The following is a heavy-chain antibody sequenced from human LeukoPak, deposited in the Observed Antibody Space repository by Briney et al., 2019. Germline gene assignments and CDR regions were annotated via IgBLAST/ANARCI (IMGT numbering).Heavy chain of an antibody. J-gene: IGHJ4*02. CDR3: ARDRFSSSWAFYYFDY. CDR2: IKQDGSDK. V-gene: IGHV3-7*01. CDR1: GFTFTKYW. Sequence: GDSLRLSCAASGFTFTKYWMTWVRQAPGKGLEWVGNIKQDGSDKNYMDSVKGRFTISRDNTKNSVYLQMSSLRAEDTAVYYCARDRFSSSWAFYYFDYWGQGTLVTVSS. D-gene: IGHD6-13*01.